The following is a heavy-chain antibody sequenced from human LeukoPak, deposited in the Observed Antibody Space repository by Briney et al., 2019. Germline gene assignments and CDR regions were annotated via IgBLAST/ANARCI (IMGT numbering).Heavy chain of an antibody. CDR1: GFTFSSFG. J-gene: IGHJ4*02. CDR2: LSYDGRDK. CDR3: AKDTKPYSSKYIFDS. D-gene: IGHD6-13*01. Sequence: GRSLRLSCAASGFTFSSFGMHWVRQAPGKGLEWVAVLSYDGRDKHDADSVKGRFTISRDNSKNTLYLQMNSLRAEDTAVYYCAKDTKPYSSKYIFDSWGQGTLVTVSS. V-gene: IGHV3-30*18.